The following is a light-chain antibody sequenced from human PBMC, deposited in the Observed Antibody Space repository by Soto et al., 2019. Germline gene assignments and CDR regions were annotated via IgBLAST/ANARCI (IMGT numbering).Light chain of an antibody. J-gene: IGKJ1*01. Sequence: DIQMTQSPSSVSASVGDRVTITCRASQGINSWLAWYQQKPAKAPKLLIYAASSLQNGVTSRFSGSGSGTDFTLTISSLQPEDFATYYCQQANSFPWTFGQGTKVEIK. V-gene: IGKV1-12*02. CDR2: AAS. CDR3: QQANSFPWT. CDR1: QGINSW.